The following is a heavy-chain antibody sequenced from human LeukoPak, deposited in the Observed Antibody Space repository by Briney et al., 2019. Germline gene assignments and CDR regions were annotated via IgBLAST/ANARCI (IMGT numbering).Heavy chain of an antibody. J-gene: IGHJ4*02. CDR3: VREDTPATANY. CDR2: ISGSGVST. V-gene: IGHV3-23*01. CDR1: GFTFSTYA. D-gene: IGHD2-21*02. Sequence: GGSLRLSCAASGFTFSTYAMGWVRQAPGKGLEWVSTISGSGVSTYYADSVKGLFTISRDNSKDTLFLQMHSLRPGDTAVYYCVREDTPATANYWGQGTLVTISS.